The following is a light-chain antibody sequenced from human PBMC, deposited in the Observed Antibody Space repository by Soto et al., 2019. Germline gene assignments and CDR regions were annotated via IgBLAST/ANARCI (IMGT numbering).Light chain of an antibody. J-gene: IGKJ5*01. CDR3: QQRGTWPPIT. CDR2: DAS. Sequence: EIVLTQSPATLSLSPGERATLSCRASQSVSNYLAWYQQKPGQAPRLLIYDASNRATGIPARFSGSGSGTAFTRTINSLEPEDFSVYYCQQRGTWPPITFGQGKRLEIK. CDR1: QSVSNY. V-gene: IGKV3-11*01.